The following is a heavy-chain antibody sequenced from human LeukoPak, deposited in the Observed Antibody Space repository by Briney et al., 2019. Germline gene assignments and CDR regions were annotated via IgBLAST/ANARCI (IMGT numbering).Heavy chain of an antibody. CDR1: GFTLSSYS. CDR3: AKEGRQWAPFDY. D-gene: IGHD6-19*01. CDR2: ISSSSSYI. Sequence: GGSLRLSCAASGFTLSSYSMNWVRQAPGKGLEWVSSISSSSSYIYYADSVKGRFTISRDNAKNSLYLQVNSLRAEDTAVYYCAKEGRQWAPFDYWGQGTLVTVSS. J-gene: IGHJ4*02. V-gene: IGHV3-21*01.